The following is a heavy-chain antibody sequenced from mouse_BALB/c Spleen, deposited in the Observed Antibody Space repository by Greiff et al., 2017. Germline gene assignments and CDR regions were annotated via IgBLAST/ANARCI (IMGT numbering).Heavy chain of an antibody. CDR2: INPSTGYT. V-gene: IGHV1-7*01. J-gene: IGHJ3*01. CDR1: GYTFTSYW. CDR3: ARSETARAVFAY. Sequence: VQLQQSGAELAKPGASVKMSCKASGYTFTSYWMHWVKQRPGQGLEWIGYINPSTGYTEYNQKFKDKATLTADKSSSTAYMQLSSLTSEDSAVYYCARSETARAVFAYWGQGTLVTVSA. D-gene: IGHD3-2*01.